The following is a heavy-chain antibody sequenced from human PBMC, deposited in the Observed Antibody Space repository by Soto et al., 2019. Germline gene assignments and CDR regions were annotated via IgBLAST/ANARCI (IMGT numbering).Heavy chain of an antibody. CDR3: AHGSCTSADCYPNPYLDY. Sequence: QITLKESGPTLVNPTQPLTLTCTFSGFSLSTSAEGVGWIRQPPGKALEWLALIYWDGDERYSPSLKSRLTITKDTYKNQVVLTMTNMDPADTATYSCAHGSCTSADCYPNPYLDYWGQGILVTVSS. CDR1: GFSLSTSAEG. V-gene: IGHV2-5*02. J-gene: IGHJ4*02. CDR2: IYWDGDE. D-gene: IGHD2-2*01.